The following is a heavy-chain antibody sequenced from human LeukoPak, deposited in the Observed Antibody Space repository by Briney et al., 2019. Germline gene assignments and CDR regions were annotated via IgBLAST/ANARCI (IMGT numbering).Heavy chain of an antibody. CDR3: ARGSMVATKDPYCYYGMDV. Sequence: GASVKVSCKASGYTFTSYGISWVRQAPGQGLEWMGWISAYNGNTNYAQKLQGRVTMTTDTSTSTAYMELRSLRSDDTAVYYCARGSMVATKDPYCYYGMDVWGQGTTVTVSS. D-gene: IGHD5-12*01. CDR2: ISAYNGNT. J-gene: IGHJ6*02. CDR1: GYTFTSYG. V-gene: IGHV1-18*01.